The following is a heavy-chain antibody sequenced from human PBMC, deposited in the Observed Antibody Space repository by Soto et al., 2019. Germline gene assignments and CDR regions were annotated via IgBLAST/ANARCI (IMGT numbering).Heavy chain of an antibody. CDR1: GGTFSRHA. CDR3: ARGWGYDSNDYYYAY. D-gene: IGHD3-22*01. V-gene: IGHV1-69*01. J-gene: IGHJ4*02. Sequence: QVQLVQSGAEVRKPGSSVNVSCKASGGTFSRHAISWVRQAPGQGLEWIGGIIPIFGTANHAQKFQGRVTIIADESTSTVYMELSSLRSEDTAMYYCARGWGYDSNDYYYAYWGQGTLVIVSS. CDR2: IIPIFGTA.